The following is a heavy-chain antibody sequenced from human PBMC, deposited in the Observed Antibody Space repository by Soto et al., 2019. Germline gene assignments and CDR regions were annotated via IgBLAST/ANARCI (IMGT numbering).Heavy chain of an antibody. CDR3: ARWGNFARPIAYYYYGMDV. V-gene: IGHV1-69*13. J-gene: IGHJ6*02. Sequence: SVKVSCKASGGTFSSYAISWVRQAPGQGLEWMGGIIPIFGTANYAQKFQGRVTITADESTSTAYMELSSLRSEDTAVYYCARWGNFARPIAYYYYGMDVWGQGTTVTVSS. CDR2: IIPIFGTA. D-gene: IGHD3-16*01. CDR1: GGTFSSYA.